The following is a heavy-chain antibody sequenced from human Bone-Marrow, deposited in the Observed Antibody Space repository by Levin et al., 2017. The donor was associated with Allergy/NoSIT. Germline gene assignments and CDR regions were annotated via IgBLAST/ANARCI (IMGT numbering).Heavy chain of an antibody. CDR2: INNSGNT. D-gene: IGHD1-26*01. Sequence: PSETLSLTCSVSRGSISSGSYYWGWIRQAPGKGLEWIGSINNSGNTYNNPSLKSRVTMSVDTTKNQFSLKVTSVTAADTAVYYCARHKWDGQSSLDHWGQGTLVTVSS. CDR1: RGSISSGSYY. J-gene: IGHJ4*02. CDR3: ARHKWDGQSSLDH. V-gene: IGHV4-39*01.